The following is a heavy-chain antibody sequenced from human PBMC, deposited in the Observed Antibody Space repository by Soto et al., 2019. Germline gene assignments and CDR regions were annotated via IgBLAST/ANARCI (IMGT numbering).Heavy chain of an antibody. CDR3: ATRVTYYDYIWGSYRYTSWFDP. Sequence: VKVSCKVPGYTLTELSMHWVRQAPGKGLEWMGGFDPEDGETIYAQKFQGRVPMTEDTSTDTAYMELSSLRSEDTAVYYCATRVTYYDYIWGSYRYTSWFDPWGQGTLVTVSS. J-gene: IGHJ5*02. V-gene: IGHV1-24*01. CDR1: GYTLTELS. CDR2: FDPEDGET. D-gene: IGHD3-16*02.